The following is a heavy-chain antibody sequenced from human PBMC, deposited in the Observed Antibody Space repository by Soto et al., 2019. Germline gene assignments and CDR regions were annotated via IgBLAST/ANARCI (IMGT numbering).Heavy chain of an antibody. CDR1: GFTFSTYA. CDR2: ISYDGTNK. J-gene: IGHJ6*02. V-gene: IGHV3-30-3*01. D-gene: IGHD5-18*01. Sequence: QVQLVESGGGVVQPGRSLRLSCAASGFTFSTYAMHWVRQAPGKGLEWVAVISYDGTNKYYAYSVRGRFTISRDNSKNTLFLKMNSLRAEDTAVYYCAKDGGGYNYGYVMLDKYYYGMDVWGQGTTVTVSS. CDR3: AKDGGGYNYGYVMLDKYYYGMDV.